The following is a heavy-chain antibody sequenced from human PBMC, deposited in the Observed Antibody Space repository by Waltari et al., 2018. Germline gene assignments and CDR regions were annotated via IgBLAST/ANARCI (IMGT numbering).Heavy chain of an antibody. CDR1: GLIFNRYG. J-gene: IGHJ6*02. CDR3: GKDLTPGGMDV. Sequence: EVQLVESGGGLVQPGGSLRLSCAVSGLIFNRYGMHWVRQVPGKGLEWVSGLTVDSGRIGYADSVKVRFTISRDYAKNSVFLQMNSLRPEDTALYFCGKDLTPGGMDVWGQGTAVTVAS. D-gene: IGHD1-20*01. CDR2: LTVDSGRI. V-gene: IGHV3-9*01.